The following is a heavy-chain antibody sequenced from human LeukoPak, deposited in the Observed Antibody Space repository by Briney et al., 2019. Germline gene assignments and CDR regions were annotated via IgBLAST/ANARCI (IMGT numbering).Heavy chain of an antibody. D-gene: IGHD2-21*01. Sequence: GGSLRLSCAASGFTFSSYAMSWVRQAPGKGLEWVSAISGSGGSTYYADSVKGRFTISRDNSKNTLYLQMDSLRAEDTAVYYCAKFLPTHIVVANYYFDYWGQGTLVTVSS. V-gene: IGHV3-23*01. CDR1: GFTFSSYA. CDR2: ISGSGGST. J-gene: IGHJ4*02. CDR3: AKFLPTHIVVANYYFDY.